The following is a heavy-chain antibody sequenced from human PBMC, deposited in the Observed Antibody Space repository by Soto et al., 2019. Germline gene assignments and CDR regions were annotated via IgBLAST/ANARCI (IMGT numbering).Heavy chain of an antibody. J-gene: IGHJ4*02. CDR1: GITFSNYY. V-gene: IGHV3-21*01. D-gene: IGHD3-22*01. CDR3: VGTYDSLDD. Sequence: EEQLVESGGGLVEPGGSLRLSCAASGITFSNYYMNWIRQAPGKGLEWVSSISSSGSHKFYADFVQGRFTISRDNARNSLYLQMNSLRAEDTARYYCVGTYDSLDDWGQGTRVTVSS. CDR2: ISSSGSHK.